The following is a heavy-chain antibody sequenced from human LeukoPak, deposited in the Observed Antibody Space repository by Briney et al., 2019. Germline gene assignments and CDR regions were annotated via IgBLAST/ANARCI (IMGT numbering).Heavy chain of an antibody. D-gene: IGHD5-18*01. CDR2: ITGSGGST. CDR3: ARDRGYSYGYDY. CDR1: GFTFSNYG. Sequence: GGSLRLSCAASGFTFSNYGLSWVRQAPGKGLEWVSGITGSGGSTYYADSVKGRFTISRDNSKNTLYLQMNSLRAEDTAIYYCARDRGYSYGYDYWGQGTLVTVSS. J-gene: IGHJ4*02. V-gene: IGHV3-23*01.